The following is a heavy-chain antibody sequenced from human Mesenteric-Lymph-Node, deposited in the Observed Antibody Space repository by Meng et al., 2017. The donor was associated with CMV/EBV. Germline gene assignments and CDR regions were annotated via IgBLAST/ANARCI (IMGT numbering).Heavy chain of an antibody. V-gene: IGHV3-66*02. CDR3: ARALNDYGGKGGLLWDY. Sequence: GESLKISCAASGFTVSSHYMSWVRQAPGKGLEWVSVIYSGGSTYYADSVKGRFTISRDNSKNTLYLQMNSLRAEDTAVYYCARALNDYGGKGGLLWDYWGQGTLVTVSS. CDR1: GFTVSSHY. D-gene: IGHD4-23*01. CDR2: IYSGGST. J-gene: IGHJ4*02.